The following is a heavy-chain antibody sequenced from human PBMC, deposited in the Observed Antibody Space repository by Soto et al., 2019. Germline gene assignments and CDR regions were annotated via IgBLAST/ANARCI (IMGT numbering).Heavy chain of an antibody. J-gene: IGHJ6*02. CDR1: GFTFSSYD. CDR2: IGGSGDTS. Sequence: GGSLRLSCAAFGFTFSSYDMHWVLQATGKGLEWVSAIGGSGDTSYYADSVKGRFTISRDNSKSTLYLQMNSLEAEDTAVYYCARVVDDYVWGNYRQVDYHAMEVWGQGTTVTVSS. V-gene: IGHV3-23*01. CDR3: ARVVDDYVWGNYRQVDYHAMEV. D-gene: IGHD3-16*02.